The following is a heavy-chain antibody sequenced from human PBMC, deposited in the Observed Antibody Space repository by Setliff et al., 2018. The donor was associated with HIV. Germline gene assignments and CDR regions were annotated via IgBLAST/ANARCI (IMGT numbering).Heavy chain of an antibody. CDR2: INDGNGNT. V-gene: IGHV1-3*01. Sequence: ASVKVSCKASGYSFSNFAIHWVRQAPGQRLEWLGWINDGNGNTKYSQNFQGRVTITRDTSSTTSYMELSGLKSEDTAVYYCARIFLRVLQYGGLDIWGQGTLVTV. D-gene: IGHD4-4*01. CDR3: ARIFLRVLQYGGLDI. CDR1: GYSFSNFA. J-gene: IGHJ3*02.